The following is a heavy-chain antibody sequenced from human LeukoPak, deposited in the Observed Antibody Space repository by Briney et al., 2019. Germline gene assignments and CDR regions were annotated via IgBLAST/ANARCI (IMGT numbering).Heavy chain of an antibody. CDR1: GFSFDDYP. Sequence: PGGSLRLSCAASGFSFDDYPMHWVRQAPGKGLEWVSLINEDGGKTFYPDSVRGRFTISRDNSKNSLYLQMNSLRSEDSALYYCAKEIDTLGTNAFDIWGQGTIVTVSS. CDR2: INEDGGKT. V-gene: IGHV3-43*02. J-gene: IGHJ3*02. D-gene: IGHD2-15*01. CDR3: AKEIDTLGTNAFDI.